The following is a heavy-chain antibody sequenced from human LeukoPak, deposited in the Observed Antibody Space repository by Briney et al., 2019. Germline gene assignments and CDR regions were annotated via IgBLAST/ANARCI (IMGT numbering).Heavy chain of an antibody. CDR1: GFTFSSYS. V-gene: IGHV3-23*01. D-gene: IGHD2-15*01. J-gene: IGHJ4*02. CDR2: ISGSGGST. Sequence: GGSLRLSCAASGFTFSSYSMNWVRQAPGKGLEWVSAISGSGGSTYYADSVKGRFTISRDNSKNALYLQMNSLRAEDTAVYYCARLGRGDCSGGSCYGGHYWGQGTLVTVSS. CDR3: ARLGRGDCSGGSCYGGHY.